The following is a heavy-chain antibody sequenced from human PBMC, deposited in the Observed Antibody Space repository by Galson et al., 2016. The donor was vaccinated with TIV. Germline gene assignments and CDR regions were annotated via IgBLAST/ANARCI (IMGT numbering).Heavy chain of an antibody. V-gene: IGHV4-30-4*08. CDR3: ARLVVVLVNFDS. CDR1: GGSMTNDDYY. Sequence: LSLTCTVSGGSMTNDDYYWSWVRQSSGKGLEWIGYIHYSGSTDYNPSLKNRVAISADTSKNQFSLNLNSVTAADTAVYYCARLVVVLVNFDSWGQGALVTVSS. D-gene: IGHD2-21*01. J-gene: IGHJ4*02. CDR2: IHYSGST.